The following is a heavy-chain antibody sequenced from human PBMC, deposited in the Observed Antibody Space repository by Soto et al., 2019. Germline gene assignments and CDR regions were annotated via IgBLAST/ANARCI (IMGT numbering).Heavy chain of an antibody. J-gene: IGHJ4*02. V-gene: IGHV1-69*06. CDR3: TVYQNKYDPSIPFDS. CDR1: GGTFSTYG. CDR2: IIPIFETT. D-gene: IGHD2-2*01. Sequence: GASVKVSCKSSGGTFSTYGLAWVRQAPGQGLEWMGGIIPIFETTTYPQKFQDRVTITADKSTNTAYMELSSLTSGDTAVYYCTVYQNKYDPSIPFDSWGQGTLVTVSS.